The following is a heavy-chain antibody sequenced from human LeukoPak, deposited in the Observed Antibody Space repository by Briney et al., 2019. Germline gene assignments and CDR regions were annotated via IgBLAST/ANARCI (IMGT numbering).Heavy chain of an antibody. CDR1: GYTFTSYY. CDR3: ARGGDVDTAMVYGFDY. Sequence: ASVKVSCKASGYTFTSYYMHWVRQAPGQGREWMGLINPSGGSTSYAQKFQGRVTMTRDTSTSTVYMELSSLRSEDTAVYYCARGGDVDTAMVYGFDYWGQGTLVAVSS. V-gene: IGHV1-46*01. CDR2: INPSGGST. D-gene: IGHD5-18*01. J-gene: IGHJ4*02.